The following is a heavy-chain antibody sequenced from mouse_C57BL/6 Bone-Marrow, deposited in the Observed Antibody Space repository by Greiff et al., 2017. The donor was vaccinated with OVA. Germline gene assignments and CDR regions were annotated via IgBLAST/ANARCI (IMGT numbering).Heavy chain of an antibody. CDR2: IYPGDGDT. CDR3: AGRYSFDY. CDR1: GYAFSSSW. J-gene: IGHJ2*01. V-gene: IGHV1-82*01. Sequence: VQGVESGPELVKPGASVKISCKASGYAFSSSWMNWVKQRPGKGLEWIGRIYPGDGDTNYNGKFKGKATLTADKSSSTAYMQLSSLTSEDSAVYFCAGRYSFDYWGQGTTLTVSS.